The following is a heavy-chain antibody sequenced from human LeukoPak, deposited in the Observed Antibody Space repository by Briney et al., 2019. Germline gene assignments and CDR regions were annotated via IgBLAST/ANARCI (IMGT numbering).Heavy chain of an antibody. CDR3: AREGSLWDSGGAFDY. D-gene: IGHD1-26*01. J-gene: IGHJ4*02. V-gene: IGHV3-66*01. Sequence: GGSLRLSCAAFGFTVGSNYMSWVRQAPGKGLEWVSVLYSGGSTYYADSVKGRFTISRDNSKNTLYLHMNSLRDEDTAVYYCAREGSLWDSGGAFDYWGQGTLVTVSS. CDR2: LYSGGST. CDR1: GFTVGSNY.